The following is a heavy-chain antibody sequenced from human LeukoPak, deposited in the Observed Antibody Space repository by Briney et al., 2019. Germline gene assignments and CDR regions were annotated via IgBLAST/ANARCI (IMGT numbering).Heavy chain of an antibody. Sequence: SETLSLTCAVYGGSCDDYYCSWIRQPPGKGLEWIGEIHPHGIFYYNSSLMNRVTISIDTSKSQFSLRLTSVTAADTAFYYCARGRDRSKAGDLWGQGSLVTVSS. D-gene: IGHD2-21*02. CDR2: IHPHGIF. V-gene: IGHV4-34*01. CDR3: ARGRDRSKAGDL. J-gene: IGHJ4*01. CDR1: GGSCDDYY.